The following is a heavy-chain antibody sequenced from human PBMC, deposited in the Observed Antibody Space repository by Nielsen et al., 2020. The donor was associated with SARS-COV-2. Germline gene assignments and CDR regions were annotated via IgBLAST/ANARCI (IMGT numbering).Heavy chain of an antibody. CDR2: INPSDDST. CDR1: GFTFTNFA. CDR3: ARVKGVTMIGYFHH. J-gene: IGHJ1*01. V-gene: IGHV1-46*01. Sequence: ASVKVSCKTSGFTFTNFAIHWMRQAPGQGLEWLGMINPSDDSTVYAKKFEYRLTMTRDASTSTVYMHLSSLIFEDSAMYYCARVKGVTMIGYFHHWGQGTLVTVSS. D-gene: IGHD3-22*01.